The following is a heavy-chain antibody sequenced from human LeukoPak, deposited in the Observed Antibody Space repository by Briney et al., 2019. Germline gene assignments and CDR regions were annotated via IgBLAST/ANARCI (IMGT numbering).Heavy chain of an antibody. V-gene: IGHV1-2*02. D-gene: IGHD3-22*01. J-gene: IGHJ4*02. Sequence: ASVKVSCKASGYTFTGYYMHWVRQAPGQGLEWMGWLNPNSGDTNYAQKFQGRVTMTRDTSVSTAYMELSRLRSDDTAVYYCARTDRSGYYFFDYWGQGTLVTVSS. CDR1: GYTFTGYY. CDR3: ARTDRSGYYFFDY. CDR2: LNPNSGDT.